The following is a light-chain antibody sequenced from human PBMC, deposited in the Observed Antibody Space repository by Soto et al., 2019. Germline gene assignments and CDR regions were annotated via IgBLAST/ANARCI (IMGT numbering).Light chain of an antibody. CDR1: QGISNY. J-gene: IGKJ5*01. CDR2: AAS. CDR3: QQHTSAPT. V-gene: IGKV1-27*01. Sequence: DIQMTQSPSSLSASVGDRVTITCRASQGISNYLAWYQQKPGKVPKLLIYAASTLQSGVPSRFSGSGSGTDFTLTISSLQPEDVATYYRQQHTSAPTFGQGTRPEIK.